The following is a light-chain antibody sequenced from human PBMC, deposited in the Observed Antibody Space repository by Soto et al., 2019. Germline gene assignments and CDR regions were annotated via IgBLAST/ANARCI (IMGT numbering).Light chain of an antibody. Sequence: EIVLTQSPGTLSLSPGETATLSCMASRTVNSDYFAWFQQRPGQAPRLLIFATSRRATDIPDRFSGSGSGTDFTLAIRRLEPEDFAVYYCHQFGYSPRTFGQGTKVDIK. J-gene: IGKJ1*01. CDR2: ATS. V-gene: IGKV3-20*01. CDR3: HQFGYSPRT. CDR1: RTVNSDY.